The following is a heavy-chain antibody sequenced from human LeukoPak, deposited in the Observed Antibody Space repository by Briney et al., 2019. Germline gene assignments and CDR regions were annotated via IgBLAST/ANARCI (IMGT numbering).Heavy chain of an antibody. Sequence: GRSLRLSWAASGFTVNWSWMSWVRQAPGEWLEWVANMDPGGSQKRYVDSVKGRFTIYRDNPGTSIHLETNSLRTEDTAVYYCAIWASGNYWGQGTQVTVSS. V-gene: IGHV3-7*01. CDR1: GFTVNWSW. CDR3: AIWASGNY. D-gene: IGHD3-10*01. J-gene: IGHJ4*02. CDR2: MDPGGSQK.